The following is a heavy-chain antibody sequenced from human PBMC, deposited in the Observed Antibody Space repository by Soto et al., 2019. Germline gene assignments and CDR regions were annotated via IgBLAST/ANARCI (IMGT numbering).Heavy chain of an antibody. J-gene: IGHJ4*02. Sequence: EVQLVESGGGLVQPGRSLRLSCAASGFTFDDFAMHWVRQVPGKGLEWVSGISWNSAMIGYADSVKGRFTISRDNAKNSLYLQMHSLRLADTALYFCAKDNRADRGAFDYWGQGTLVSVFS. D-gene: IGHD3-10*01. V-gene: IGHV3-9*01. CDR3: AKDNRADRGAFDY. CDR1: GFTFDDFA. CDR2: ISWNSAMI.